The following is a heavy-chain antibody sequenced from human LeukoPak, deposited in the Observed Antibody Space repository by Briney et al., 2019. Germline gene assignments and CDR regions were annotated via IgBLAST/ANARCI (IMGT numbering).Heavy chain of an antibody. J-gene: IGHJ4*02. V-gene: IGHV3-21*01. CDR1: GFTFSSYS. Sequence: KAGGSLRLSCAASGFTFSSYSMNWVRQAPGKGLEWVSSISSSSSYIYYADSVKGRFTISRDNAKNSLYLQMNSLRAEDTAVYYCARDTVALMVYAINDYWGQGTLVTVSS. D-gene: IGHD2-8*01. CDR2: ISSSSSYI. CDR3: ARDTVALMVYAINDY.